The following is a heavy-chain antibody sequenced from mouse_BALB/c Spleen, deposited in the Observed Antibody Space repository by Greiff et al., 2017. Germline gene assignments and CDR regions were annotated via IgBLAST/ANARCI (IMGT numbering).Heavy chain of an antibody. J-gene: IGHJ3*01. CDR2: ISSGGSYT. V-gene: IGHV5-9-4*01. Sequence: EVMLVESGGGLVKPGGSLKLSCAASGFTFSSYAMSWVRQSPEKRLEWVAEISSGGSYTYYPDTVTGRFTISRDNAKNTLYLEMSSLRSEDTAMYYCATIHYYGYGAYWGQGTLVTVSA. CDR3: ATIHYYGYGAY. D-gene: IGHD1-2*01. CDR1: GFTFSSYA.